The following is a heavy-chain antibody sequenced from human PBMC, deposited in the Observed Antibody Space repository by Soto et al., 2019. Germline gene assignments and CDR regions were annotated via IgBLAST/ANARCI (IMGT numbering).Heavy chain of an antibody. V-gene: IGHV3-30*18. CDR3: AKPTYDFWSPHRGGFDY. CDR2: ISYDGSNK. Sequence: QVQLVESGGGVVQPGRSLRLSCAASGFTFSSYGMHWVRQAPGKGLEWVAVISYDGSNKYYADSVKGRFTISRDNSKNTLYLQMNSLRAEDTAVYYCAKPTYDFWSPHRGGFDYWGQGTLVTVSS. J-gene: IGHJ4*02. D-gene: IGHD3-3*01. CDR1: GFTFSSYG.